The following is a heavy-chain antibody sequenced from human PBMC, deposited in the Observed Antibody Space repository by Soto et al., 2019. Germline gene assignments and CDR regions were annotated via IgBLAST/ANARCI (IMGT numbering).Heavy chain of an antibody. CDR2: ISYDGNNK. D-gene: IGHD1-1*01. V-gene: IGHV3-30*03. J-gene: IGHJ4*02. CDR3: ARDSSDTTLIRFDH. CDR1: GFTFSTYG. Sequence: QVQLVESGGGVVQPGRALRLSCAASGFTFSTYGFHWVRQAPGMGLEWVAGISYDGNNKYYADSVKGRFTISRDNSKNTLYLQMYSLRVEDTAIYYRARDSSDTTLIRFDHWGQGDLVSVSS.